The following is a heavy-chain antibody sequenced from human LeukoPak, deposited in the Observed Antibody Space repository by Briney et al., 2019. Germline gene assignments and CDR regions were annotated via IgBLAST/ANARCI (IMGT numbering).Heavy chain of an antibody. Sequence: SETLSLTCAVSGGSIRRDGNLWGWIRQPPGKGLEWIGTISHGGRTYYNPSLKSRVTVSVETTKNQFSLKLSSVTAADTAMYYCARGLKYSYGSANWFDPWGQGTLVTVSS. D-gene: IGHD5-18*01. V-gene: IGHV4-39*01. J-gene: IGHJ5*02. CDR1: GGSIRRDGNL. CDR2: ISHGGRT. CDR3: ARGLKYSYGSANWFDP.